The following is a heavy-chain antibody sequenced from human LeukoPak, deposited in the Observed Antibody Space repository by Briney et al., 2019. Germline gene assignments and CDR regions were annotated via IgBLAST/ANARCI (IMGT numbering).Heavy chain of an antibody. V-gene: IGHV3-48*03. CDR1: GFTFSSYE. Sequence: GGSLRLSCAASGFTFSSYEMNWVRQAPGKGLEWVSYISSSGSTIHCAASVKGRFTISRDNAKNSLYLQMNSLRAEDTAVYYCAELGITMIGGVWGKGTTVTISS. D-gene: IGHD3-10*02. CDR2: ISSSGSTI. J-gene: IGHJ6*04. CDR3: AELGITMIGGV.